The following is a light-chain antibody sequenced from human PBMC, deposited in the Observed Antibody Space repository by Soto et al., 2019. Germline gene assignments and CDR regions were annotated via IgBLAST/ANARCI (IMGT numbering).Light chain of an antibody. Sequence: EIVLTQSPGTLSLSPGERATLSCRASQSVSSNYLAWYRRKPGQAPRPLIYGASNSATDIPGRFSGSGSGTDFTLTITRLEPEDFAVYYCQKYGSSPPTFGPGTRVEIK. J-gene: IGKJ1*01. CDR3: QKYGSSPPT. V-gene: IGKV3-20*01. CDR2: GAS. CDR1: QSVSSNY.